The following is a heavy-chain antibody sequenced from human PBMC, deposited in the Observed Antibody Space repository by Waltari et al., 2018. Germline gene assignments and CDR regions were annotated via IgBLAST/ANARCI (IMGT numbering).Heavy chain of an antibody. CDR3: ARETGVAVAGYGLDI. CDR2: IYSGGDT. D-gene: IGHD2-15*01. V-gene: IGHV3-53*01. Sequence: VHVEESGGGLMQPGGSLRLSGAASGFAVSSFYRAWVRPAPGKGLEWVSLIYSGGDTYYADSVKGRFTISRDNSKNMVFLQMNSLRADDTAVYYCARETGVAVAGYGLDIWGQGTTVTVSS. J-gene: IGHJ6*02. CDR1: GFAVSSFY.